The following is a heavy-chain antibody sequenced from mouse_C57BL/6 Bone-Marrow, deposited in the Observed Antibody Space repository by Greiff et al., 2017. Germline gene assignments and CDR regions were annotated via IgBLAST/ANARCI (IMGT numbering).Heavy chain of an antibody. D-gene: IGHD2-1*01. J-gene: IGHJ2*01. CDR2: IDPSDSYT. Sequence: QVQLQQPGAELVMPGASVKLSCKASGYTFTSYWMHWVKQRPGQGLEWIGEIDPSDSYTNYNQKFKGKSTLTVDKSSSTAYMQLSSLTSEDSAVYYCALYPYYFDYWGQGTTHTVSS. CDR3: ALYPYYFDY. CDR1: GYTFTSYW. V-gene: IGHV1-69*01.